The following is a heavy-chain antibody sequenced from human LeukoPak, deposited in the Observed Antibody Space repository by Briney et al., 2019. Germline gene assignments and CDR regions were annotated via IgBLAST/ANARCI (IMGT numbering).Heavy chain of an antibody. Sequence: XVRQAPGXGLXWVSAISGSGGSTYYADSVKGRFTISRDNSKTTLYLQMNSLRAEDTAVYYXXXXXXXXXXXXXSXXXXDPWGQXTXVTVSS. CDR3: XXXXXXXXXXXXSXXXXDP. V-gene: IGHV3-23*01. CDR2: ISGSGGST. J-gene: IGHJ5*02.